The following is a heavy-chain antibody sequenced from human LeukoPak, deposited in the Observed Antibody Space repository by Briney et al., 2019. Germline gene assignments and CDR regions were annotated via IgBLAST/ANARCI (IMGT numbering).Heavy chain of an antibody. V-gene: IGHV3-30*04. CDR2: ISYDGSNK. CDR3: AIEPSTVTTWGLLDY. Sequence: PGRSLRLSCAASGFTFSSYAMHWVRQAPGKGLEWVAVISYDGSNKYYADSVEGRFTISRDNSKNTLYLQMNSLRAEDTAVYYCAIEPSTVTTWGLLDYWGQGTLVTVSS. CDR1: GFTFSSYA. J-gene: IGHJ4*02. D-gene: IGHD4-17*01.